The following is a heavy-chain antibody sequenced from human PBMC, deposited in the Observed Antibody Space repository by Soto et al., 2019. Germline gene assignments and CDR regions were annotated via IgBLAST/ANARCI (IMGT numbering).Heavy chain of an antibody. Sequence: SGESLKISCEASGYTFTKYWIGWVRQMPGKGLEWMGIIYPGDSDTTYSPSFEGQVTISADKSITTAYLQWRSLKASDTAMYFCARTTVSYYMDGWGKGTTVTVSS. V-gene: IGHV5-51*01. J-gene: IGHJ6*03. CDR3: ARTTVSYYMDG. CDR1: GYTFTKYW. D-gene: IGHD4-17*01. CDR2: IYPGDSDT.